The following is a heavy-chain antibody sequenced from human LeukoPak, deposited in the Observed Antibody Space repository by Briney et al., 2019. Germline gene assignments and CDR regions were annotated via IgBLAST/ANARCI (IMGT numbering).Heavy chain of an antibody. V-gene: IGHV3-23*01. CDR2: ISNSDGST. CDR1: GFTFSSYA. J-gene: IGHJ4*02. D-gene: IGHD5-24*01. Sequence: GGSLRLSCAASGFTFSSYAMNWVRQAPGRGLEWVSSISNSDGSTYYADFVKGRFTISRDNSKNTLHLQMNSLRAEDTAVYYCAKSLGVGGYTRYKGFDQWGQGTLVTVSS. CDR3: AKSLGVGGYTRYKGFDQ.